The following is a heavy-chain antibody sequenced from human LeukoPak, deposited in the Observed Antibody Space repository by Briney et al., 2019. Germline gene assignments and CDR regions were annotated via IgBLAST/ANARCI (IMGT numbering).Heavy chain of an antibody. V-gene: IGHV1-69*06. D-gene: IGHD4-17*01. CDR2: IIPIFGTA. J-gene: IGHJ4*02. CDR3: ARDGDYGDYVPYY. Sequence: ASVKVSCKASGGTFSSYAISCVRQAPGQGLEWMGGIIPIFGTANYAQKFQGRVTITADKSTSTAYMELSSLRSEDTAVYYCARDGDYGDYVPYYWGQGTLVTVSS. CDR1: GGTFSSYA.